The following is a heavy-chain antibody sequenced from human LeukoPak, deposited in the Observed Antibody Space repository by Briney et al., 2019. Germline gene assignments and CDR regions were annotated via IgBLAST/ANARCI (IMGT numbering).Heavy chain of an antibody. CDR1: GFTFSDYY. Sequence: GGSLRLSCAASGFTFSDYYMSWIRQAPGKGLEWVSYISSSGSTIYYADSVKGRFTISRDNAKNSLYLQMNSLRAEDTAVYYCARHFARGPGPSEWLLPNYYYYMDVWGKGTTVTVSS. V-gene: IGHV3-11*04. D-gene: IGHD3-3*01. CDR2: ISSSGSTI. J-gene: IGHJ6*03. CDR3: ARHFARGPGPSEWLLPNYYYYMDV.